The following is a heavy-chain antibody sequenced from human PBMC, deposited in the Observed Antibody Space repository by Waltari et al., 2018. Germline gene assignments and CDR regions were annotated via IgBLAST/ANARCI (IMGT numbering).Heavy chain of an antibody. Sequence: QVQLMQSGAEVKKPGSSVKVSCKASGGTFSIHAISWVRQAPGQGLEWLGGVIPIFGTVNYAQRFQGRVTITAAESTSTIYMELHTLRSEDTAVYYCASGAGYCSSSNCPHDAFNVWGQGTMVTVSS. D-gene: IGHD2-2*01. CDR1: GGTFSIHA. CDR3: ASGAGYCSSSNCPHDAFNV. CDR2: VIPIFGTV. V-gene: IGHV1-69*01. J-gene: IGHJ3*01.